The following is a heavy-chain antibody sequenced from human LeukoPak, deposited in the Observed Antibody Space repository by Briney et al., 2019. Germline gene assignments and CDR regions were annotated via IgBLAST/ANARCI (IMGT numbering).Heavy chain of an antibody. Sequence: PGRSLRLSCAASGFTFPNYGMHWVRQAPGKGLEWVAVIWYDGSKKYYADSVEGRFTISRDTSKSTLYLQMNSLRVEDTAVYYCARDIGTVYYIWDNWGQGTLVTVSS. CDR1: GFTFPNYG. V-gene: IGHV3-33*01. CDR2: IWYDGSKK. J-gene: IGHJ4*02. D-gene: IGHD3-16*01. CDR3: ARDIGTVYYIWDN.